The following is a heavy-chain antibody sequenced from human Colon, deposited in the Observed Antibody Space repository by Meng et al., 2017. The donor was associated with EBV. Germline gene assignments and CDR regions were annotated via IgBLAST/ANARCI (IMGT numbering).Heavy chain of an antibody. CDR2: ISTNTGTR. D-gene: IGHD2/OR15-2a*01. Sequence: EEFVQSGSGMKKPGALGKVACMASGDSVSKYPLDRVRKDHGRCLEWMGWISTNTGTRTYFQGYTGRFLFTLDSSVSTAFLRLRSLKAEDTAVSYCARGRNFDPWGQGTLVTVSS. V-gene: IGHV7-4-1*01. J-gene: IGHJ5*02. CDR1: GDSVSKYP. CDR3: ARGRNFDP.